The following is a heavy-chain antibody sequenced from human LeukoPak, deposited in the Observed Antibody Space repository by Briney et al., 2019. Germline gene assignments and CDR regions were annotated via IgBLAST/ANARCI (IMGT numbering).Heavy chain of an antibody. CDR1: GFIFSDYY. J-gene: IGHJ6*02. Sequence: GGSLRLSCAASGFIFSDYYMGWIRQAPGKGLEWVSYISSSVSTIYYADSVKGRFTISRDNAEKSLYLQMNSLRAEDTAVYYCARCGCSSTSCYVTSHGMDVWGQGTTVTVSS. D-gene: IGHD2-2*01. CDR2: ISSSVSTI. V-gene: IGHV3-11*01. CDR3: ARCGCSSTSCYVTSHGMDV.